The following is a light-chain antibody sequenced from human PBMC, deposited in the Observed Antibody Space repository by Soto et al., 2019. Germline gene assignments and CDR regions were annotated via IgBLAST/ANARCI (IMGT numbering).Light chain of an antibody. V-gene: IGKV2-28*01. CDR2: LGS. Sequence: DIVMPQSPLSLPVTPGEPASISCRSSPSLLHSNGYNYLDWYLQKPGQSPQLLIYLGSNRASGVPDRFSGSGSGTDFTLIISRVEAEDVGVYYCMQALQAPDTFGQGTKLESK. J-gene: IGKJ2*01. CDR3: MQALQAPDT. CDR1: PSLLHSNGYNY.